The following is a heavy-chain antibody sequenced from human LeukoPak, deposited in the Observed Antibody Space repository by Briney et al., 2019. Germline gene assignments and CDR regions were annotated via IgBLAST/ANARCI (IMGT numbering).Heavy chain of an antibody. CDR2: INHSGST. D-gene: IGHD5-24*01. J-gene: IGHJ1*01. V-gene: IGHV4-34*01. Sequence: SETLSLTCAVYGGSFSRYYWSWIRQPPGKGLEWIGEINHSGSTNYNPSLKSRVTISVDTSKNQFSLKLSSVTAADTAVYYCARGWLQYSEYFQHWGQGTLVTVSS. CDR3: ARGWLQYSEYFQH. CDR1: GGSFSRYY.